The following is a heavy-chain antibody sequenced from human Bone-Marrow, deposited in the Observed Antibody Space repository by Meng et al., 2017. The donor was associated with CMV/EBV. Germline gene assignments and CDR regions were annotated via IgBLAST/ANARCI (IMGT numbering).Heavy chain of an antibody. CDR2: IYSSGST. V-gene: IGHV3-53*01. CDR1: GFAVTNYY. J-gene: IGHJ4*02. Sequence: GGSLRLSCAASGFAVTNYYMSWVRQSPGKGLEWVSVIYSSGSTYFADSVKARFTVSRDSSKNMLYLQMDSLRAEDTAVYYCARDRGDLMYYFDLWGQGSLVTVSS. D-gene: IGHD3-10*01. CDR3: ARDRGDLMYYFDL.